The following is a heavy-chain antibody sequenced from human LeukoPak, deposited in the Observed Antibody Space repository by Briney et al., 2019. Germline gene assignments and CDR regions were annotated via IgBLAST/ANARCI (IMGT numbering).Heavy chain of an antibody. D-gene: IGHD2-8*01. CDR3: ARVLGCTNGVCHDAFDI. CDR1: GFTFSRYW. J-gene: IGHJ3*02. CDR2: IKENGGEK. V-gene: IGHV3-7*01. Sequence: GGSLRLSCAASGFTFSRYWMSWVRQAPGKGLEGVAHIKENGGEKFHVDSVKGRFTISRDKAKKSLYLQMNSLRAEDTAVYFCARVLGCTNGVCHDAFDIWGQGTVVTVSS.